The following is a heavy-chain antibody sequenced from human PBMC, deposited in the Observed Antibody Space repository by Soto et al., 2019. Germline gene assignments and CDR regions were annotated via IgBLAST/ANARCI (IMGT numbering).Heavy chain of an antibody. D-gene: IGHD3-16*02. V-gene: IGHV1-69*14. CDR1: GGTFSTSS. Sequence: QVQLVQSGAEVKKPGSSVKVSCKASGGTFSTSSINWVRQAPGQRPEWMGNILPIFGTADYAQKFQVRVTITWDKPTKTAYMVMPSHLSADTALDYCAGGLEHGGNSRECYLRGQGT. J-gene: IGHJ4*01. CDR3: AGGLEHGGNSRECYL. CDR2: ILPIFGTA.